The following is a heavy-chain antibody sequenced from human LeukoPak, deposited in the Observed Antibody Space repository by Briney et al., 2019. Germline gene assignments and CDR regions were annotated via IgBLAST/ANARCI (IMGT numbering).Heavy chain of an antibody. CDR1: GFTVSSSY. V-gene: IGHV3-53*01. Sequence: GGSLRLSCAASGFTVSSSYMSWVRQSPGKGLEWVSLIFRCDNRYYADSVKGRFTLSRDNSKNTLYLQMNSLRTEDTAVYYCAKDLLLPPHPPATFDPWGQGTLVTVSS. CDR3: AKDLLLPPHPPATFDP. D-gene: IGHD2-21*01. CDR2: IFRCDNR. J-gene: IGHJ5*02.